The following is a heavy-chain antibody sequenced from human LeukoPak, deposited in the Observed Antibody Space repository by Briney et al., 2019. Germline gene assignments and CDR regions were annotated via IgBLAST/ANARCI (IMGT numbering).Heavy chain of an antibody. Sequence: SETLSLTCSVSGGSISPYFWSWIRQPPGKGLEWIGNIYYSGSTNYNPSLTSRVSMSVDLSKNQFSLKLNSVTAADTAVYYCARVSSSWYQDWYFDLWGRGTLVTVSS. CDR1: GGSISPYF. V-gene: IGHV4-59*12. CDR2: IYYSGST. CDR3: ARVSSSWYQDWYFDL. J-gene: IGHJ2*01. D-gene: IGHD6-13*01.